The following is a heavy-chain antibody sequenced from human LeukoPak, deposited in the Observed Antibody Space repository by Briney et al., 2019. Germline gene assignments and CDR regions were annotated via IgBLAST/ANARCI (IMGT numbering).Heavy chain of an antibody. J-gene: IGHJ4*02. CDR3: AKDGSHYDILTGYYRSGTFDY. CDR1: GFTFSSND. CDR2: IKFDGSNK. V-gene: IGHV3-30*02. D-gene: IGHD3-9*01. Sequence: GGSLRLSCAASGFTFSSNDIHWVRQGPGKGLEWMSFIKFDGSNKYYADSVKGRFTISRDNSKNTLYLQMNSLRAEDTAVYYCAKDGSHYDILTGYYRSGTFDYWGQGTLVTVSS.